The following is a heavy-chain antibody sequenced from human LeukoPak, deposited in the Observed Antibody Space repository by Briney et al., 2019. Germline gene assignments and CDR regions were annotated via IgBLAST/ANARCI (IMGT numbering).Heavy chain of an antibody. CDR2: ITISGQTK. CDR3: ARGDPHADL. V-gene: IGHV3-48*03. J-gene: IGHJ5*02. CDR1: GFAFSTYE. Sequence: SGGSLRLSCAASGFAFSTYEMSWVRQAPGKGLEWIADITISGQTKNYADSVKGRFTISRDNAMSSLYLQMNSLRVEDTGVFYCARGDPHADLWGQGTLVTVSS.